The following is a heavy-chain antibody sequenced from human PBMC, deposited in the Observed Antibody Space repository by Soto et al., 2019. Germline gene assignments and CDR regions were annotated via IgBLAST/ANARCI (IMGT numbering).Heavy chain of an antibody. CDR1: GGSISSGGYY. V-gene: IGHV4-31*03. CDR2: IYYSGST. J-gene: IGHJ6*02. D-gene: IGHD3-3*01. CDR3: ARSPYYDFCSGYYNYYYYGMDV. Sequence: SETLSLTCTVSGGSISSGGYYWSWIRQHPGKGLEWIGYIYYSGSTYYNPSLKSRVTISVDTSKNQFSLKLSSVTAADTAVYYCARSPYYDFCSGYYNYYYYGMDVWGQGTTVTVSS.